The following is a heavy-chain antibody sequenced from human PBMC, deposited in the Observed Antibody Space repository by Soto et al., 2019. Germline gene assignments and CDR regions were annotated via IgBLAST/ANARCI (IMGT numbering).Heavy chain of an antibody. J-gene: IGHJ6*03. CDR1: GFTFSNYA. D-gene: IGHD6-19*01. Sequence: GGSLRLSCAASGFTFSNYAMDWVRQAPGKVLEYVSGISSNGVGTYYANSVKDRFTISRDNSKNTLYLQMGSLRAEDMAVYYWERREQSDYYYMDVWGKGTSVTV. CDR2: ISSNGVGT. V-gene: IGHV3-64*01. CDR3: ERREQSDYYYMDV.